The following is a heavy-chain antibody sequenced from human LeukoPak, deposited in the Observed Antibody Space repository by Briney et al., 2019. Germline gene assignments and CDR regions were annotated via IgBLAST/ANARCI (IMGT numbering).Heavy chain of an antibody. V-gene: IGHV4-34*01. J-gene: IGHJ4*02. CDR1: GGSFSGYY. D-gene: IGHD3-22*01. Sequence: TSETLSLTCAVYGGSFSGYYWSWIRQPPGKGLEWIGEINHSGSTNYNPSLKSRVTISVDTSKDQFSLKLSSVTAADTAVYYCARSLYYDRKFDYWGQGTLVTVSS. CDR2: INHSGST. CDR3: ARSLYYDRKFDY.